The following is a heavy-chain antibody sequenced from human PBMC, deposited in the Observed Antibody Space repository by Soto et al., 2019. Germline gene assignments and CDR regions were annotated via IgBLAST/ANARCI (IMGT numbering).Heavy chain of an antibody. CDR2: IYYSGST. V-gene: IGHV4-31*03. Sequence: SETLSLTCTVSGGSISSGGYYWSWIRQHPGKGLEWIGYIYYSGSTYYNPSLKSRVTISVDTSKNQFSLKLSSVTAADTAVYYCARVLRGRIYFDYWGQGTLVTVSS. D-gene: IGHD3-10*01. CDR3: ARVLRGRIYFDY. J-gene: IGHJ4*02. CDR1: GGSISSGGYY.